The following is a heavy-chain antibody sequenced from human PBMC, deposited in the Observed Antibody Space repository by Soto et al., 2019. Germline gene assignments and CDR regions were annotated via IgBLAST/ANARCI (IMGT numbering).Heavy chain of an antibody. Sequence: SVKVSCKASGGTFSSYAISWVRQAPGQGLEWMGGIIPIFGTANYAQKFQGRVTITADESTSTAYMELSSLRSEDTAVYYCARRCSGGSCYSLYYYYGMDVWGQGTTVTVSS. V-gene: IGHV1-69*13. CDR2: IIPIFGTA. CDR1: GGTFSSYA. J-gene: IGHJ6*02. D-gene: IGHD2-15*01. CDR3: ARRCSGGSCYSLYYYYGMDV.